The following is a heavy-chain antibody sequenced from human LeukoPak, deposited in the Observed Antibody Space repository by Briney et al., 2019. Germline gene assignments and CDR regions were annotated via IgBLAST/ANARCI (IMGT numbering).Heavy chain of an antibody. CDR2: ISGRGGST. Sequence: GGPLRLPCAASGFTFWSYAMSWLRQAPGKGLEWVSAISGRGGSTYYADSVKGRFTISRDNSKNTLYLQMNSRRAEDTAVYYCAKDRGSGVLYYYGMDVWGQGTTVTVSS. J-gene: IGHJ6*02. CDR3: AKDRGSGVLYYYGMDV. CDR1: GFTFWSYA. V-gene: IGHV3-23*01. D-gene: IGHD6-19*01.